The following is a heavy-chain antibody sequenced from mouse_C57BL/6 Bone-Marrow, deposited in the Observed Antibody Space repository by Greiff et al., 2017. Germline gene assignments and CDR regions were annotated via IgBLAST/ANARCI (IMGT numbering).Heavy chain of an antibody. CDR3: ARLGGSSYSYYAMDY. D-gene: IGHD1-1*01. CDR2: ISNGGGST. CDR1: GFTFSDYY. J-gene: IGHJ4*01. Sequence: EVQLVESGGGLVQPGGSLKLSCAASGFTFSDYYMYWVRQTPEKRLEWVAYISNGGGSTYYPDTVKGRFTISRDNAKNTLYLQMSRLKSEDTAMYYCARLGGSSYSYYAMDYWGQGTSVTVSS. V-gene: IGHV5-12*01.